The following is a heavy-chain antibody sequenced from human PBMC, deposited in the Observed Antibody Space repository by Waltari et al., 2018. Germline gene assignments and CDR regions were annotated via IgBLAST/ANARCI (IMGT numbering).Heavy chain of an antibody. V-gene: IGHV4-59*11. CDR2: IYYSGST. Sequence: QVQLQESGPGLVKPSETLSLTCTISGGSISSHYWSWIRQPPGKGLEWIGYIYYSGSTNYTPPLKSRVAISMDTSKKQFSLKVNSVTAADTAVYYCARLCSGGACRNWFDPWGPGTLVTVSS. J-gene: IGHJ5*02. CDR1: GGSISSHY. CDR3: ARLCSGGACRNWFDP. D-gene: IGHD2-15*01.